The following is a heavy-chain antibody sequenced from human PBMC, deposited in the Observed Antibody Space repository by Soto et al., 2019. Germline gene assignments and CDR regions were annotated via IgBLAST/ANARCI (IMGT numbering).Heavy chain of an antibody. V-gene: IGHV4-59*02. CDR1: CGSVSVYY. D-gene: IGHD1-26*01. CDR3: ARGVGSSPPQY. J-gene: IGHJ4*02. Sequence: PSETLSLTCTTSCGSVSVYYWSWIRQSTGQGLEWIGYIYASGSPYYNPSLRSRVTISADTSKNQISLKLTSPTAADTAVYYCARGVGSSPPQYWGRGTLVTVSS. CDR2: IYASGSP.